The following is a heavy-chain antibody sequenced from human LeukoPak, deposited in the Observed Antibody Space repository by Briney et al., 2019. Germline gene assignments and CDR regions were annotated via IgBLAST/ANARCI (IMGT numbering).Heavy chain of an antibody. V-gene: IGHV4-59*01. Sequence: SATLSLTCTVSGGSISSYYWSWIRQPPGKGLEWIGYIYYSGSTDYNPSPKSRVTISVDTSKSQFSLRLSPVTAADTAVYYCARGEVSSGTYAILFDHCGQGTLVTVSS. CDR1: GGSISSYY. CDR3: ARGEVSSGTYAILFDH. J-gene: IGHJ4*02. D-gene: IGHD1-26*01. CDR2: IYYSGST.